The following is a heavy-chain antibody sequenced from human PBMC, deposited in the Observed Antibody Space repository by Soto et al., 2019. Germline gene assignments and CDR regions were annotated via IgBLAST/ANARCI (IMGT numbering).Heavy chain of an antibody. V-gene: IGHV1-69*13. CDR2: IIPIFGTA. J-gene: IGHJ6*02. Sequence: SVKVSCKASGGTFSSYAISWVRQAPGQGLEWMVGIIPIFGTANYAQKFQGRVTITADESTSTAYMELSSLRSEDTAVYYCARDLRGGIAVGPQNHYYYYGMDVWGQGTTVTVSS. D-gene: IGHD6-19*01. CDR3: ARDLRGGIAVGPQNHYYYYGMDV. CDR1: GGTFSSYA.